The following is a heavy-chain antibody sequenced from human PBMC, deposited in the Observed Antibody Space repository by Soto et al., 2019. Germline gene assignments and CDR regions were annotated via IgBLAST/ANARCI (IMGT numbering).Heavy chain of an antibody. Sequence: ASVQVSCKASGYTFTSYYMHWVRQAPGQGLEWMGIINPSGGSTSYAQKFQGRVTMTRDTSTSTVYMELSSLRSEDTAVYYCARDNRSYYYGSGSYYVYFDYWGQGTLVTVSS. V-gene: IGHV1-46*03. J-gene: IGHJ4*02. CDR3: ARDNRSYYYGSGSYYVYFDY. CDR1: GYTFTSYY. D-gene: IGHD3-10*01. CDR2: INPSGGST.